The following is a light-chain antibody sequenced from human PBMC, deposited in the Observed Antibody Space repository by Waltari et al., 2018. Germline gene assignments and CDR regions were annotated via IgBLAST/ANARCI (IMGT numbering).Light chain of an antibody. Sequence: QSVLTQPPSVSGAPGESVTISCTGSSSNIGAGYEVHWYQQVPGTAPKLIIYGNTNRPSGVPDRVSGSKSGTSASLAITGLQAEDESDYYCQSYDSSGHYVFGSGTKVTVL. CDR3: QSYDSSGHYV. CDR1: SSNIGAGYE. CDR2: GNT. J-gene: IGLJ1*01. V-gene: IGLV1-40*01.